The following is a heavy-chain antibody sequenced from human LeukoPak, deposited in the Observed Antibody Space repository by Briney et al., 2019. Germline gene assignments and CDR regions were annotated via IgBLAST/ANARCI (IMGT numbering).Heavy chain of an antibody. D-gene: IGHD2-15*01. Sequence: PETLFLTCTVSGGSISSYYWSWIRQPAGKGLEWIGRIYTSGSTNYNPSLKSRVTMSVDTSKNQFSLKLSSVTAADTAVYYCARAGYCSGGSCYSRGHWFDPWGQGTLVTVSS. CDR1: GGSISSYY. CDR3: ARAGYCSGGSCYSRGHWFDP. J-gene: IGHJ5*02. V-gene: IGHV4-4*07. CDR2: IYTSGST.